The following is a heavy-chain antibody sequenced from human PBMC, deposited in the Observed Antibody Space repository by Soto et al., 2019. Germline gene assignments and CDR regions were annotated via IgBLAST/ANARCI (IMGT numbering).Heavy chain of an antibody. CDR3: ASLYYGSGSSYGMDV. CDR1: GYSFTSYW. D-gene: IGHD3-10*01. V-gene: IGHV5-10-1*01. J-gene: IGHJ6*02. Sequence: GESLKISCKGSGYSFTSYWISWVRQMPGKGLEWMGRIDPSDSYTNYSPSFQGHVTISADNSISTAYLQWSSLKASDTAIYYCASLYYGSGSSYGMDVWGQGTTVTVSS. CDR2: IDPSDSYT.